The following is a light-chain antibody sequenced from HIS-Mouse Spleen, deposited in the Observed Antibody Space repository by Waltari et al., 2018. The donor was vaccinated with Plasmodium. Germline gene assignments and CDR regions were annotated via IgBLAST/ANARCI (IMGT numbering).Light chain of an antibody. Sequence: DIQMTKSPSSLSPSVGDRVPIICQASQYISNYLNWYQQKPGKAPKLLIYDASNLETGVPSRFSGSGSGTDFTFTISSLQPEDIATYYCQQYDNLPYTFGQGTKLEIK. CDR1: QYISNY. V-gene: IGKV1-33*01. J-gene: IGKJ2*01. CDR3: QQYDNLPYT. CDR2: DAS.